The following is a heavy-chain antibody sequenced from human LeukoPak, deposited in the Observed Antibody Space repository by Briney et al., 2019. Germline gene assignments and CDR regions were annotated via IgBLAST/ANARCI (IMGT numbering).Heavy chain of an antibody. J-gene: IGHJ4*02. CDR2: IYYSGST. CDR1: GGSISSYY. CDR3: ARVSDYGDYVTNFDY. Sequence: SETLSLTCSVSGGSISSYYWSWMRQPPGKGLEWVGYIYYSGSTNYNPSLKSRVTISVDTSKNQFSLKPSSVTAADTAVYYCARVSDYGDYVTNFDYWGQGTLVTVSS. V-gene: IGHV4-59*01. D-gene: IGHD4-17*01.